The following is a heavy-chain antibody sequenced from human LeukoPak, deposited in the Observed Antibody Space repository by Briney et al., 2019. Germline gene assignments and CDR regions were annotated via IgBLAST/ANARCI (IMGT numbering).Heavy chain of an antibody. CDR3: ARGNTVIPDAFDI. D-gene: IGHD2/OR15-2a*01. V-gene: IGHV4-34*01. CDR2: INHSGST. CDR1: GGSFSGYY. Sequence: SETLSLTCAVYGGSFSGYYWSWIRQPPGKGLEWIGEINHSGSTNYNPSLKSRVTISVDTSKNQFSLKLSSVTAADTAVYYCARGNTVIPDAFDIWGQGTMVTVSS. J-gene: IGHJ3*02.